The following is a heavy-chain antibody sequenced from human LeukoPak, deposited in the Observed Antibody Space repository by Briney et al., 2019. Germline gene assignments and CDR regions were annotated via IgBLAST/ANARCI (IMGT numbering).Heavy chain of an antibody. CDR2: IIPIFGTA. CDR1: GGTFSSYA. V-gene: IGHV1-69*13. D-gene: IGHD1-7*01. J-gene: IGHJ4*02. Sequence: GASVKVSCKASGGTFSSYAISWVRQAPGQGREWMGGIIPIFGTANYAQKFQGRVTITADDSTSTAYMELSSLISEDTTVYYCARAMSGTTPFDYWCQGTVVTVSS. CDR3: ARAMSGTTPFDY.